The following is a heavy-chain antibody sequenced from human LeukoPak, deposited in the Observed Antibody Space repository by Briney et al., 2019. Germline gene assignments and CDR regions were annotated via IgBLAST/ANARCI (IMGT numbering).Heavy chain of an antibody. J-gene: IGHJ4*02. V-gene: IGHV1-2*02. CDR2: INPNSGGT. D-gene: IGHD3-10*01. Sequence: ASVTVSCKASGYTFTGYYMHWVRQAPGQGLEWMGWINPNSGGTNYAQKFQGRVTMTGDTSISTAYMELSRLRSDDTAVYYCAILNYYGSGSYSDEIDYWGQGTLVTVSS. CDR3: AILNYYGSGSYSDEIDY. CDR1: GYTFTGYY.